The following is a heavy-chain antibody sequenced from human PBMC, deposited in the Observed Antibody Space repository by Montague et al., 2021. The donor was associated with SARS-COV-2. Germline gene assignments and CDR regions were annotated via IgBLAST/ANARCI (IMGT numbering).Heavy chain of an antibody. Sequence: SETLSLTCTVSGGSISSTDYYWGWIRQSPGKGLEWIGSISYTGRTYYNPSLRSRVSFSVDTSKNQFSLSLSSVTVADTAVYFCARQLPSYSATNKFYPYYFDGWGQGTLVTVSS. CDR3: ARQLPSYSATNKFYPYYFDG. CDR1: GGSISSTDYY. J-gene: IGHJ4*02. D-gene: IGHD1-26*01. CDR2: ISYTGRT. V-gene: IGHV4-39*01.